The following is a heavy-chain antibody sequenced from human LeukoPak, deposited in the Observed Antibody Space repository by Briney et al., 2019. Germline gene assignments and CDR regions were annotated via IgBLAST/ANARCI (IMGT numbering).Heavy chain of an antibody. V-gene: IGHV3-7*01. J-gene: IGHJ4*02. Sequence: PGGSLRLSCAASGFTFSNAWMSWVRQAPGKGLEWVANIKQDGGEIFYVDSVKGRFTVSRDNAKNSLYLQMNSLRAEDTAVYYCAREDHSNYNYWGQGTLVTVSS. CDR1: GFTFSNAW. CDR2: IKQDGGEI. D-gene: IGHD4-11*01. CDR3: AREDHSNYNY.